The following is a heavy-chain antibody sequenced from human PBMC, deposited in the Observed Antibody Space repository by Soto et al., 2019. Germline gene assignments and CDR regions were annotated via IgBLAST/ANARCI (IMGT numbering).Heavy chain of an antibody. Sequence: VQLVESGGGVVQPGRSLRLSCAASGFTFSSYGMHWVRQAPGKGLEWVAVISYDGSNKYYADSVKGRFTISRDNSKNTLYLQMNSLRAEDTAVYYCAKDRGYCSGGSCYSLVYWGQGTLVTVSS. V-gene: IGHV3-30*18. D-gene: IGHD2-15*01. CDR3: AKDRGYCSGGSCYSLVY. J-gene: IGHJ4*02. CDR1: GFTFSSYG. CDR2: ISYDGSNK.